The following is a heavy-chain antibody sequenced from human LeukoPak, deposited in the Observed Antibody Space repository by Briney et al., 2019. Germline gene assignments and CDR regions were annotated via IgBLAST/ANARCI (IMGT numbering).Heavy chain of an antibody. CDR1: GYTFTSYG. Sequence: ASVKVSCKASGYTFTSYGISWVRQAPGQGLEWMGWTSAYNGNTNYAQKLQGRVTMTTDTSTSTAYMELRSLRSDDTAVYYCARRAKKVPAAYGMDVWGQGTTVTVSS. CDR3: ARRAKKVPAAYGMDV. J-gene: IGHJ6*02. D-gene: IGHD2-2*01. V-gene: IGHV1-18*01. CDR2: TSAYNGNT.